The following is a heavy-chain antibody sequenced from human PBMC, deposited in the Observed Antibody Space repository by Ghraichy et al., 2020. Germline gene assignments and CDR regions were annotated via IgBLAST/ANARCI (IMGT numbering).Heavy chain of an antibody. Sequence: ASVKVSCKASGYSFTGHYLHWVRQAPGQGLEWMGWINANSGGTNYAQKFQGRVTMIRDTSISTAYMELSRLRSDDTAVYYCARDYTTSGWYGDYWGRGTLVTVSS. CDR3: ARDYTTSGWYGDY. D-gene: IGHD6-19*01. J-gene: IGHJ4*02. CDR1: GYSFTGHY. CDR2: INANSGGT. V-gene: IGHV1-2*02.